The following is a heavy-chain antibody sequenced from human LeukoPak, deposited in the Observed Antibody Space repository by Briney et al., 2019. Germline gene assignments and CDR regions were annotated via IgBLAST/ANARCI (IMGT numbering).Heavy chain of an antibody. V-gene: IGHV1-2*02. Sequence: ASVKVSCRASRYTYKGYYKHLVREAPGQGLEWMGWINPTSGGTKYAQKFQGRVTMTRDTSISTAYMELSRLRADDTAVFYCARRCRAWHKPDDFWGQGTLVTVSS. CDR3: ARRCRAWHKPDDF. CDR1: RYTYKGYY. CDR2: INPTSGGT. J-gene: IGHJ4*02. D-gene: IGHD4/OR15-4a*01.